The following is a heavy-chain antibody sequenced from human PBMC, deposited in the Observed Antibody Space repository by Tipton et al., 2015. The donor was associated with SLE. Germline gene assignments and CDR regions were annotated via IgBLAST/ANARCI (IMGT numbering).Heavy chain of an antibody. D-gene: IGHD3-16*01. CDR1: GFTVSSNY. CDR2: LYSGGST. J-gene: IGHJ1*01. V-gene: IGHV3-66*02. CDR3: ARVSVAGTFGGDFQV. Sequence: SLRLSCVAPGFTVSSNYMSWVRQAPGKGLDWVSVLYSGGSTYYADSVKGRFTISRDSTKNTLYLQMNSLRVEDTAVYYCARVSVAGTFGGDFQVWGQGTLVTVSS.